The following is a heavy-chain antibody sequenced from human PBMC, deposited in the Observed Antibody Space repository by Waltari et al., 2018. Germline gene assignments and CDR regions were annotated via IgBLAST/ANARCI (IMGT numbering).Heavy chain of an antibody. V-gene: IGHV4-59*01. CDR2: IYYSGST. CDR3: ARSRDFWSGYPLGY. CDR1: GGPISSYY. D-gene: IGHD3-3*01. Sequence: QVQLQESGSGLVKPSETLSLTCTVPGGPISSYYWSWIRQPPGKGLEWIGYIYYSGSTNYNPSLKSRVTISVDTSKNQFSLKLSSVTAADTAVYYCARSRDFWSGYPLGYWGQGTLVTVSS. J-gene: IGHJ4*02.